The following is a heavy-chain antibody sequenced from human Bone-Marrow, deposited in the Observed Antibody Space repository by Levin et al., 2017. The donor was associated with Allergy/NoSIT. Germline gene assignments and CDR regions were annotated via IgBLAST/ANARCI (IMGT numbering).Heavy chain of an antibody. CDR3: ATPPLAAV. CDR1: GFTVNNNY. V-gene: IGHV3-53*01. J-gene: IGHJ4*02. Sequence: GESLKISCTASGFTVNNNYMTWARQAPGKGLEWVSRIYSNGDTHYADSVKGRFTISRDRSTNTLYLQMNDLRAEDTAMYYCATPPLAAVWGQGSLVTVSS. CDR2: IYSNGDT. D-gene: IGHD6-25*01.